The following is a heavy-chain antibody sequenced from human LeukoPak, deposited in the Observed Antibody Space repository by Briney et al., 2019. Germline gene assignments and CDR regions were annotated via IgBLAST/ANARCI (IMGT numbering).Heavy chain of an antibody. CDR3: AREVGKRDFDY. CDR2: ISSDGSNG. D-gene: IGHD1-26*01. V-gene: IGHV3-30*04. Sequence: GRSLRLSCAASGFTFSFYAIHWVRQAPGKGLEWVAVISSDGSNGYYADSAKGRFTISRDNSKNTLYLQMNSLRVEDTAVYYCAREVGKRDFDYWGQGTLVTVSS. CDR1: GFTFSFYA. J-gene: IGHJ4*02.